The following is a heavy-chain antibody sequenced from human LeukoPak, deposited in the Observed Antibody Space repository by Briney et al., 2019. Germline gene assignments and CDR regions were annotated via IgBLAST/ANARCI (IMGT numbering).Heavy chain of an antibody. Sequence: PGGSLRLSCAASALTLSRYRMHWVRQAPGQGLEWVAVMSFDDGSNIYYADTVKGRFTISRDNSKNTLYLQMNSLRGEDTAVYYCAKAKGTSSGYDFFFDYWGQGTLVTVSS. D-gene: IGHD5-12*01. CDR2: MSFDDGSNI. V-gene: IGHV3-30*18. CDR3: AKAKGTSSGYDFFFDY. CDR1: ALTLSRYR. J-gene: IGHJ4*02.